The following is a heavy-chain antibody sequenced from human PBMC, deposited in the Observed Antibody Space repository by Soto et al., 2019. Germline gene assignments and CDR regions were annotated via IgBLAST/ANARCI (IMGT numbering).Heavy chain of an antibody. D-gene: IGHD6-13*01. V-gene: IGHV1-18*01. CDR3: ARTSGYSSTDNWFDP. CDR2: ISAYNGNT. J-gene: IGHJ5*02. CDR1: GYTFTSYG. Sequence: QVQLVQSGAEVKKPGASVKVSCKASGYTFTSYGISWVRQSPGQGLEWMGWISAYNGNTNNAQKFQGRVAMTTDTSTSTAYMELMNLRSDDTAVYYCARTSGYSSTDNWFDPWGQGTLVTVSS.